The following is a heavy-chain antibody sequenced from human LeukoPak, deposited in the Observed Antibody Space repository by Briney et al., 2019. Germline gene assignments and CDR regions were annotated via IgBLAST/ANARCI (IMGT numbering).Heavy chain of an antibody. Sequence: PGGSLRLSCAASGFTFNNYAMSWVRQAPGKGLEWASAVTGSGGSTYYADSVKGRFTISRDNSKNTLYLQMNSLRAEDTAVYYCAKGGYYDSSGYYPDRQFDYWGQGVQVTVSS. CDR3: AKGGYYDSSGYYPDRQFDY. J-gene: IGHJ4*02. CDR2: VTGSGGST. D-gene: IGHD3-22*01. CDR1: GFTFNNYA. V-gene: IGHV3-23*01.